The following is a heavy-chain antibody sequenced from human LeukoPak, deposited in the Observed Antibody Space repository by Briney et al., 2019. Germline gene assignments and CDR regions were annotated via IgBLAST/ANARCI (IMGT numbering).Heavy chain of an antibody. Sequence: GGSLRLSCAASGFTFSNAWMSWVRQAPGKGLEWVGRIKSKTDGGTTDYAAPVKGRFTISRDDSKNTLYLQMNSLKTEDTAVYYCTTYYNYCISTSCYPLDVWGKGTTVTVSS. V-gene: IGHV3-15*01. D-gene: IGHD2-2*01. CDR3: TTYYNYCISTSCYPLDV. CDR1: GFTFSNAW. CDR2: IKSKTDGGTT. J-gene: IGHJ6*04.